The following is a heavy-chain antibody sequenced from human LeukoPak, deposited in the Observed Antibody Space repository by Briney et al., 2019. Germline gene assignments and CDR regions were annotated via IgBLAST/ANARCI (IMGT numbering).Heavy chain of an antibody. J-gene: IGHJ4*02. Sequence: ASVKVSCKASGYTFTGYYMHWVRQAPGQGLEWVGWINPDSGGTNYAQKFQGRVTMTRDTSISTTYMELSRLRSDDTAVYYCARDLGISGWYAPPLGYFDYWGQGTLVTVSS. CDR1: GYTFTGYY. CDR2: INPDSGGT. D-gene: IGHD6-19*01. V-gene: IGHV1-2*02. CDR3: ARDLGISGWYAPPLGYFDY.